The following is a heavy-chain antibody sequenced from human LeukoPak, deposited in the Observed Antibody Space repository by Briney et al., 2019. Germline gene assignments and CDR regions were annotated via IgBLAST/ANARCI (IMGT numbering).Heavy chain of an antibody. Sequence: PGGSLRLYCAASGLTFSDYYMSWIRQAPGKGLEWLSYINIGGTNTHYADSVKGRFTISRDNAKKPLYLEMTHLSAEDTAVHYCATDGAGFDTWGQGVLVTVSS. CDR3: ATDGAGFDT. J-gene: IGHJ5*02. CDR1: GLTFSDYY. V-gene: IGHV3-11*01. CDR2: INIGGTNT.